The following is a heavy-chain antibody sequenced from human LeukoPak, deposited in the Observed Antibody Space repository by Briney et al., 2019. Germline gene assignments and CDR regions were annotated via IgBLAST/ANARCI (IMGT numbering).Heavy chain of an antibody. Sequence: SETLSLTCTVSGGSISSYYWNWIRQPPGKGLEWVGYVHYSGYTNYNPSLTSRVTMSVDTSKNHFSLKLSSVTAADTAVYYCAVSRGVLLVDYWGQGTLVTVSS. CDR3: AVSRGVLLVDY. CDR2: VHYSGYT. V-gene: IGHV4-59*01. D-gene: IGHD2-15*01. CDR1: GGSISSYY. J-gene: IGHJ4*02.